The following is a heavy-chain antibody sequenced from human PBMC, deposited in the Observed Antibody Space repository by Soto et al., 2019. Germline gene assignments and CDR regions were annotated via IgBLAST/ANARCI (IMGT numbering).Heavy chain of an antibody. J-gene: IGHJ3*02. D-gene: IGHD6-19*01. CDR1: GFTFSSYS. Sequence: GGSLRLSCAASGFTFSSYSMNWVRQAPGKGLEWVSSISSSSSYIYYADSVKGRFTISRDNAKNSLYLQMNSLRAEDTAVYYCARYSGQWLWWAFAIWGQGTMVTVS. CDR2: ISSSSSYI. CDR3: ARYSGQWLWWAFAI. V-gene: IGHV3-21*01.